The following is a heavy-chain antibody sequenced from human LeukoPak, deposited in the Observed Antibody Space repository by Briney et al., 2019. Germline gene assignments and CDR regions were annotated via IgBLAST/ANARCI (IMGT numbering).Heavy chain of an antibody. V-gene: IGHV3-49*04. CDR1: GFMFGGYA. J-gene: IGHJ4*02. D-gene: IGHD4-23*01. Sequence: GGSLRLSCTASGFMFGGYALTWVRQAPGKGLEWVGFIRSYSYGGTTEYAASVKGRFTISRDDSKGIAYLQMNSLKTEDTAVYYCSRAVAHLDYWGQGTLVTVSP. CDR3: SRAVAHLDY. CDR2: IRSYSYGGTT.